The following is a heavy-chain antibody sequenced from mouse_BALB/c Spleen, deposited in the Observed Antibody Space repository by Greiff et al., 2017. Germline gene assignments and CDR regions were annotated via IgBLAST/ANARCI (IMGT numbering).Heavy chain of an antibody. J-gene: IGHJ4*01. Sequence: EVKLMESGPGLVKPSQSLSLTCSVTGYSITSGYYWNWIRQFPGNKLEWMGYISYDGSNNYNPSLKNRISITRDTSKNQFFLKLNSVTTEDTATYYCARGGYGSRPHAMDYWGQGTSVTVSS. CDR3: ARGGYGSRPHAMDY. D-gene: IGHD1-1*01. CDR1: GYSITSGYY. V-gene: IGHV3-6*02. CDR2: ISYDGSN.